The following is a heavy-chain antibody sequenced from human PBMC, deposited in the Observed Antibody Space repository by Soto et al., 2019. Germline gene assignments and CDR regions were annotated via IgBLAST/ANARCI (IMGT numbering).Heavy chain of an antibody. CDR3: ARDVDWAFDY. CDR2: IFATGATI. D-gene: IGHD3-9*01. Sequence: EVQLVESGGALLQPGGSLRLSCAASGFTFSSYSMVWVRQAPGKGLEWISYIFATGATIYYADSVKGRFTVSRDNARNSVSLLMNSLRAEDTAVYYCARDVDWAFDYWGRGTLFTVSS. J-gene: IGHJ4*02. CDR1: GFTFSSYS. V-gene: IGHV3-48*04.